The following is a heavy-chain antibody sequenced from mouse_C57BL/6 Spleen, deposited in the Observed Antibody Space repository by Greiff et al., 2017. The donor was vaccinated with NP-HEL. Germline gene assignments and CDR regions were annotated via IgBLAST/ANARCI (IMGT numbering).Heavy chain of an antibody. CDR3: TRGRS. J-gene: IGHJ3*01. V-gene: IGHV1-15*01. CDR1: GYTFTDYE. CDR2: IDPETGGT. Sequence: QVQLKESGAELVRPGASVTLSCKASGYTFTDYEMHWVKQTPVHGLEWIGAIDPETGGTAYNQKFKGKAILTADKSSSTAYMELRSLTSEDSAVYYCTRGRSWGQGTLVTVSA.